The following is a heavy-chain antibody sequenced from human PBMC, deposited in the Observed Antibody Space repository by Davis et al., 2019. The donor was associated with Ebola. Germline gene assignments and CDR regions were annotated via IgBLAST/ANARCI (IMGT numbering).Heavy chain of an antibody. CDR2: INHSGST. J-gene: IGHJ4*02. CDR1: GLTFSGSA. Sequence: GSLRLSCAASGLTFSGSAMHWIRQPPGKGLEWIGEINHSGSTNYNPSLKSRVTISVDTSKNQFSLKLSSVTAADTAVYYCARVSRTLRLSLDYWGQGTLVTVSS. D-gene: IGHD3-16*01. V-gene: IGHV4-34*08. CDR3: ARVSRTLRLSLDY.